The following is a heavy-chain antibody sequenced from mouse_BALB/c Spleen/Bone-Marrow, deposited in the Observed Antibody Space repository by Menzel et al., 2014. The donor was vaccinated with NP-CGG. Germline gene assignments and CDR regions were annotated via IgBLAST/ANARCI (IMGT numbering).Heavy chain of an antibody. J-gene: IGHJ4*01. D-gene: IGHD2-14*01. CDR3: ARTYRPFALDY. CDR1: GFTFSDYY. CDR2: ISDGGSYT. V-gene: IGHV5-4*02. Sequence: EVKVVESGGGLVKPGGSLKLSCAASGFTFSDYYMYWVRQTPEKRLEWVATISDGGSYTDYPGSVKGRFTVSRGNAKNNLYLQMSSLKSEDTAMYYCARTYRPFALDYWGQGTSVTVSS.